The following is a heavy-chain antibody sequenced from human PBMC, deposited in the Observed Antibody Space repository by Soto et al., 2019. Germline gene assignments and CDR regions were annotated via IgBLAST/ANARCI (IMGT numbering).Heavy chain of an antibody. D-gene: IGHD2-2*01. V-gene: IGHV1-8*02. CDR3: ARAAGYCSSTSCYAFDI. Sequence: ASVKVSCKASGYTFTSYDINWVRQATGQGLEWMGWMNPNSGNTGYAQKFQGRVTMTRNTSISTAYMELSSLRSEDTAVSYCARAAGYCSSTSCYAFDIWGQGTMVTVSS. CDR2: MNPNSGNT. J-gene: IGHJ3*02. CDR1: GYTFTSYD.